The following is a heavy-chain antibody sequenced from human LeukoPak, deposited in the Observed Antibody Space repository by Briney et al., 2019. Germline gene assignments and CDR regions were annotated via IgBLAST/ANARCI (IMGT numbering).Heavy chain of an antibody. J-gene: IGHJ4*02. CDR1: GFTFSSYA. CDR3: AKDPLDYGDYPDY. Sequence: PGGSLRLSCAASGFTFSSYAMSWVRQAPGKGLEWVSVISGRGASTYYAGSVKGRFTISRDNSKNTLYLQMNSLRVEDTAVYYCAKDPLDYGDYPDYWGQGTLVTVSS. V-gene: IGHV3-23*01. CDR2: ISGRGAST. D-gene: IGHD4-17*01.